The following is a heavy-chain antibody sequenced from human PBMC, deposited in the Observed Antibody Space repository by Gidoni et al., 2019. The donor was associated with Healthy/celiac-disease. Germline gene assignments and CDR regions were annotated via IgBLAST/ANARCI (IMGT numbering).Heavy chain of an antibody. CDR2: ISSSSSTI. V-gene: IGHV3-48*02. D-gene: IGHD4-17*01. CDR1: GFTFRSYS. Sequence: EVQLVESGGGLVQPGGSLRLSCAASGFTFRSYSMPWFRQAPGKGLEWVSYISSSSSTIYYADSVKGRFTISRDNAKNSLYLQMNSLRDEDTAVYYCARGARVGDYGDLWGGVGFWYYYYGMDVWGQGTTVTVSS. CDR3: ARGARVGDYGDLWGGVGFWYYYYGMDV. J-gene: IGHJ6*02.